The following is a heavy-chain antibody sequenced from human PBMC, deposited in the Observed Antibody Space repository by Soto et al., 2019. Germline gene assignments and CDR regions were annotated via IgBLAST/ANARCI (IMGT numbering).Heavy chain of an antibody. J-gene: IGHJ6*01. CDR3: ARGPSEYYYYGMDV. CDR1: GGSTSRYY. D-gene: IGHD3-3*01. CDR2: IYYSGST. V-gene: IGHV4-59*01. Sequence: SETLSLTCTVSGGSTSRYYWSWIRQPPGKGLEWIGYIYYSGSTNYNPSLKSRVTISVDTSKNQFYLKLSSVTAADTAVYYCARGPSEYYYYGMDVWGQGTTVTVS.